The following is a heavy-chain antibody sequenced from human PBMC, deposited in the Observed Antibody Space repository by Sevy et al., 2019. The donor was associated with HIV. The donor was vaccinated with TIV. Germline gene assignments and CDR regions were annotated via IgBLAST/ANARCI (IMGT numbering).Heavy chain of an antibody. CDR2: LFGGGHGA. CDR3: AKMEGQLVSEYYFDY. D-gene: IGHD6-13*01. CDR1: GFTFSKIG. J-gene: IGHJ4*02. Sequence: GGSLRLSCAASGFTFSKIGMSWVRQAPGKGLEWVSSLFGGGHGANYADSVKGRFIISRDNSRNTLSLQLNSLRAEDAAVYYCAKMEGQLVSEYYFDYWGQGILVTVSS. V-gene: IGHV3-23*01.